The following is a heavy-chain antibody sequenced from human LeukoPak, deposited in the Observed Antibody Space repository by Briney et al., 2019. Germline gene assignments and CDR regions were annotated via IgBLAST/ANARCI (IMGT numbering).Heavy chain of an antibody. CDR1: GGSISSGDYY. Sequence: SQTLSLTCTVSGGSISSGDYYWSWIRQPPGKGLEWIGYIYYSGSTYYNPSLKSRVTTSVDTSKNQFSLKLSSVTAADTAVYYCARVLGFVAAIDAFDIWGQGTMVTVSS. V-gene: IGHV4-30-4*01. CDR3: ARVLGFVAAIDAFDI. CDR2: IYYSGST. D-gene: IGHD6-19*01. J-gene: IGHJ3*02.